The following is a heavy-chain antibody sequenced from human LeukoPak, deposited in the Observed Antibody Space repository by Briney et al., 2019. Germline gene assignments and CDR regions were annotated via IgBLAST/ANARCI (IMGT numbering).Heavy chain of an antibody. CDR3: ATSGDIVVVPAAIDYYYGMDV. V-gene: IGHV1-24*01. J-gene: IGHJ6*02. D-gene: IGHD2-2*02. CDR1: GYTLTELS. CDR2: FDPEDGET. Sequence: GASVKVSCKVSGYTLTELSMHWVRQAPGKGLEWMGGFDPEDGETIYAQKFQGRVTMTEDTSTDTAYMELSSLRSEDTAVYYCATSGDIVVVPAAIDYYYGMDVWGQGTTVTVSS.